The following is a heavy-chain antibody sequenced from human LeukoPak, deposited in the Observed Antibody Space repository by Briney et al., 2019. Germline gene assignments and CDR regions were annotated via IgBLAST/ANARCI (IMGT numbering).Heavy chain of an antibody. CDR1: GFTFSSYE. J-gene: IGHJ4*02. V-gene: IGHV3-48*03. Sequence: GGSLRLSCAASGFTFSSYEMNWVRQAPGKGLEWVSYISSSGSTIYYADSVKGRFTISRDNAKNSLYLQMNSLRAEDTAVYYCARDCSGGGCYSAPLERWGQGTLVTVSS. CDR2: ISSSGSTI. CDR3: ARDCSGGGCYSAPLER. D-gene: IGHD2-15*01.